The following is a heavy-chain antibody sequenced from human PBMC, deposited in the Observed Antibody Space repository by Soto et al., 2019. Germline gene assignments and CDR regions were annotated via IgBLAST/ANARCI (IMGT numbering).Heavy chain of an antibody. D-gene: IGHD1-1*01. V-gene: IGHV1-2*04. CDR1: GYTITGYH. CDR3: ARDGLGTTGYYYVMDV. J-gene: IGHJ6*02. Sequence: GASVKVSCNASGYTITGYHMHWVRQAPGQGLEWMGWINPNSGGTNYAQKFQGWVTMTRDTSISTAYMELSRLRSDDTAVYYCARDGLGTTGYYYVMDVQGQRTNVTVSS. CDR2: INPNSGGT.